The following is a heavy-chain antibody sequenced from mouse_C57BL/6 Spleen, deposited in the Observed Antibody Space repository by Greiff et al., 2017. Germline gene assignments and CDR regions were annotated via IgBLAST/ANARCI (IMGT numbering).Heavy chain of an antibody. D-gene: IGHD4-1*01. J-gene: IGHJ2*01. CDR2: IRNKANGYPT. CDR1: GFTFTDYY. CDR3: ARWSGTFDY. Sequence: EVQLPESGGGLVQPGGSLSLSCAASGFTFTDYYMSWVRQPPGKALEWLGFIRNKANGYPTEYRASVKGRFTISRDNSQSILYLQMNALRAEDSATYYCARWSGTFDYWGQGTTLTVSS. V-gene: IGHV7-3*01.